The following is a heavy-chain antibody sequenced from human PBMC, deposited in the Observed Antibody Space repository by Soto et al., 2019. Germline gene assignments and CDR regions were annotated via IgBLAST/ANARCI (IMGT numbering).Heavy chain of an antibody. J-gene: IGHJ4*02. Sequence: GGSLRLSCAASGFTFSSYGMHWVRQAPGKGQEWVAVISYDGSNKYYADSVKGRFTISRDNSKNTLYLQMNSLRAEDTAVYYCAKDLSSGWSDWGQGTLVTVSS. D-gene: IGHD6-19*01. CDR2: ISYDGSNK. CDR3: AKDLSSGWSD. CDR1: GFTFSSYG. V-gene: IGHV3-30*18.